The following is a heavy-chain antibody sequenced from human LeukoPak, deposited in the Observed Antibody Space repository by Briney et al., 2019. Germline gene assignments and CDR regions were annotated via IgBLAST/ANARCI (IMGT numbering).Heavy chain of an antibody. CDR1: GYSFTSYW. V-gene: IGHV5-51*01. CDR3: ARVYSSRGFNWFDP. D-gene: IGHD6-13*01. J-gene: IGHJ5*02. CDR2: IYPGDSDT. Sequence: GGSLQISCKGSGYSFTSYWIGWVRQMPGKGLAWMGIIYPGDSDTRYSPSFQGQVTISADKSISTAYLQWSSLKASDTAMYYCARVYSSRGFNWFDPWGQGTLVTVSS.